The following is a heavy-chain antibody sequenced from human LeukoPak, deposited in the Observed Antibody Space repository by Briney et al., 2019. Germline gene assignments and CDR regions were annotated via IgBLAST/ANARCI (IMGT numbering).Heavy chain of an antibody. CDR2: IKQDGSEK. Sequence: PGGSLRLSCAASGFTLSSYWMNWVRQAPGKGLEWVANIKQDGSEKYYVDSVKGRFTISRDNAKNSLYLQMNSLRAEDTAVYYCARDRYSSGWYRPFDYWGQGTLVTVSS. D-gene: IGHD6-19*01. J-gene: IGHJ4*02. CDR1: GFTLSSYW. CDR3: ARDRYSSGWYRPFDY. V-gene: IGHV3-7*01.